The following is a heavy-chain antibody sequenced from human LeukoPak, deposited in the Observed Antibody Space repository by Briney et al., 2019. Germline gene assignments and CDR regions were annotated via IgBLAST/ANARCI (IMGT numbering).Heavy chain of an antibody. J-gene: IGHJ4*02. V-gene: IGHV4-61*02. D-gene: IGHD1-26*01. CDR2: IYTSGST. CDR3: ARLSGSYSDFDY. CDR1: GGSISSGSYY. Sequence: SQTLSLTCTVSGGSISSGSYYWRWIRQPAGTGLEWIGRIYTSGSTNYNPSFKSRVTISVDTSKNQFSLKLSSVTAADTAVYYCARLSGSYSDFDYWGQGTLVTVSS.